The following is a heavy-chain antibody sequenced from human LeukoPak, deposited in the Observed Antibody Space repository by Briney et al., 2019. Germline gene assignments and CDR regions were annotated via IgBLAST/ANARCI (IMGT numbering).Heavy chain of an antibody. J-gene: IGHJ6*02. CDR1: GFTFNSYA. CDR2: ISGSGGAT. CDR3: AKGANGYYYYGMDV. Sequence: PGGSLRLSCAASGFTFNSYAMTWVRQAPGKGLEWVSLISGSGGATYYADSMKGRFTISRDNSKNTLYLQMNSLRADDTAVYYCAKGANGYYYYGMDVWGQGTTVTVSS. V-gene: IGHV3-23*01.